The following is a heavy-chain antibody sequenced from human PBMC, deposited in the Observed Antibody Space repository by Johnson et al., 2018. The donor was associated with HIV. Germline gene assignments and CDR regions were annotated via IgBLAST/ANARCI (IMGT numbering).Heavy chain of an antibody. J-gene: IGHJ3*02. CDR1: GFTVSSNY. D-gene: IGHD1-26*01. Sequence: EQLVESGGGLVQPGGSLRLSCAASGFTVSSNYMSWVRQAPGKGLEWVSVIYSGGSTYYADSVKGRFTISRDNSKNTLYLQMNSLRAEDTAVYYCAKDRRELTPDAFDIWGQGTMVTVSS. V-gene: IGHV3-66*01. CDR3: AKDRRELTPDAFDI. CDR2: IYSGGST.